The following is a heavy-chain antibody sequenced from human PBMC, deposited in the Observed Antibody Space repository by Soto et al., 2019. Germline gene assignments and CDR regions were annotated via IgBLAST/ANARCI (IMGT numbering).Heavy chain of an antibody. CDR1: GYSFTDYH. CDR2: INPKSGGT. V-gene: IGHV1-2*04. CDR3: ARGISTVVSNGVCFFFYTHDTDV. D-gene: IGHD2-8*01. J-gene: IGHJ6*04. Sequence: ASVKVSCKASGYSFTDYHIHWVRQAPGQGLEWLGRINPKSGGTSTAQKFQGWVTMTTDTSISTASMELTRLTSDDTAIYYCARGISTVVSNGVCFFFYTHDTDVWGKGPRVTVPS.